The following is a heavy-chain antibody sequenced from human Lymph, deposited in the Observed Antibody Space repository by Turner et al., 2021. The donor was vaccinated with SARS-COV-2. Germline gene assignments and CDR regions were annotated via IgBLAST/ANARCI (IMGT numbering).Heavy chain of an antibody. V-gene: IGHV3-30-3*01. CDR1: GFTFSTYA. CDR2: ISYDGSNK. D-gene: IGHD5-18*01. J-gene: IGHJ4*02. Sequence: QVQLVESGGGVVQPGRSLRPSCAASGFTFSTYAIHGVRQAPGKVLEWVAVISYDGSNKYYADSVKGRFTISRDTSKNTLYLQMNSLRAEDTAVYYCARVLWLRGMFDSWGQGTLVTVSS. CDR3: ARVLWLRGMFDS.